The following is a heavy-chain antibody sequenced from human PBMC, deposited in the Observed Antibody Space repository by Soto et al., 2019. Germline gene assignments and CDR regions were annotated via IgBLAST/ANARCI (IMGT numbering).Heavy chain of an antibody. Sequence: SETLSLTCTVSGGSISSYNWIWIRQSPGKGLECIGYIHYSGSTNYNPSLKSRVTISVDRSKNQFSLKVSSVTAADTALYFGARAASSGTYLRVSYFDYWGQGTLVTVSS. CDR1: GGSISSYN. D-gene: IGHD1-26*01. J-gene: IGHJ4*02. CDR3: ARAASSGTYLRVSYFDY. V-gene: IGHV4-59*01. CDR2: IHYSGST.